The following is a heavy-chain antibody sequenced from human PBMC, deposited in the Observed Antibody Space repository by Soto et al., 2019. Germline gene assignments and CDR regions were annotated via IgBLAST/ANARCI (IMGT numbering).Heavy chain of an antibody. D-gene: IGHD1-26*01. CDR3: ARDGGRHSGWIDY. V-gene: IGHV1-69*01. Sequence: QVQLVQSGAEVKKPGSSVKVSCKASGGTFSSYSINWVRQAPGQGLEWMGEIIPIFGTANYAQKFQGRVTITADESTRTAYLELSSLRSEDTAVYSCARDGGRHSGWIDYWGQGTLVTVSS. CDR2: IIPIFGTA. J-gene: IGHJ4*02. CDR1: GGTFSSYS.